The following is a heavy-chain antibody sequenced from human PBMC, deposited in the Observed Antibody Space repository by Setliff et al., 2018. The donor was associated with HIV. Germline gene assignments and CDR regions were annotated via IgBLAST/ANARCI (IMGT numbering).Heavy chain of an antibody. V-gene: IGHV4-34*01. CDR1: GGSFSDYY. J-gene: IGHJ4*02. CDR3: ARGLNYYGSGSYLPLGY. CDR2: IDHSGST. D-gene: IGHD3-10*01. Sequence: SETLSLTCAVYGGSFSDYYMSWIRQPPGKGLEWIGEIDHSGSTKYHASLKSRVTISIDTSKNQISLKLSSVTAADTAVYYCARGLNYYGSGSYLPLGYWGQGTLVTVSS.